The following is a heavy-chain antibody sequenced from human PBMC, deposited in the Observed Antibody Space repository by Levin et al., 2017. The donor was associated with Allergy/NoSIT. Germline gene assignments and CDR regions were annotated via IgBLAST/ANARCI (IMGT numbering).Heavy chain of an antibody. Sequence: GESLKISCAASGFSFSTYSMNWIRQAPGKGLEWISYIGSSSSTIYYADSVKGRFTISRDNAKNSLYLQMNSLRDEDTAVYYCANYEVVLGYFHHWGQGTLVTVSS. V-gene: IGHV3-48*02. CDR2: IGSSSSTI. CDR3: ANYEVVLGYFHH. D-gene: IGHD3-22*01. CDR1: GFSFSTYS. J-gene: IGHJ1*01.